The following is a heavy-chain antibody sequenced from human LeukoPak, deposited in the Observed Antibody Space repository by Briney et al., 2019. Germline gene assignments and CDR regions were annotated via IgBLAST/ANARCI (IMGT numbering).Heavy chain of an antibody. Sequence: GESLKISCKGSGYSFTNYWIGWVRQMPGKGLEWMGIIYPGDSDTRYSPSFQGQVTISADKSISTAYLQWSSLKASDTAMYYCARLCWCSSTSCYYYFDYWGQGTLVTVSS. CDR2: IYPGDSDT. CDR1: GYSFTNYW. CDR3: ARLCWCSSTSCYYYFDY. V-gene: IGHV5-51*01. J-gene: IGHJ4*02. D-gene: IGHD2-2*01.